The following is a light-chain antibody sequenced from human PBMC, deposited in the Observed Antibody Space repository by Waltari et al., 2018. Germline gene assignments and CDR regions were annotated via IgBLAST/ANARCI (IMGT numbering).Light chain of an antibody. CDR2: DVT. J-gene: IGLJ2*01. V-gene: IGLV2-14*03. CDR1: SSDIGGYNY. Sequence: QSITISCTGTSSDIGGYNYVSWYQQHPGKARKLMIFDVTKRPSGVSDRFSGSKSGNTASLTISGLHTDDESDYYCSSYTSTNTVIFGGGTKVTVL. CDR3: SSYTSTNTVI.